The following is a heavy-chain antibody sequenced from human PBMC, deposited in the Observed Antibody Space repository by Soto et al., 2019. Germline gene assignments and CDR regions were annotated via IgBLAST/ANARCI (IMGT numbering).Heavy chain of an antibody. J-gene: IGHJ4*02. CDR2: ISNGGNYK. CDR1: GFPSRTYA. CDR3: ARAPGEGRVAHFAY. Sequence: PGGSLRLSCAMSGFPSRTYAIHWVRQAPGKGLEWVAGISNGGNYKYYADSFNGRFTVPRADSESTVYLQMNRLRPDDTAVFYCARAPGEGRVAHFAYWGQGXLVTVYS. D-gene: IGHD4-17*01. V-gene: IGHV3-30*04.